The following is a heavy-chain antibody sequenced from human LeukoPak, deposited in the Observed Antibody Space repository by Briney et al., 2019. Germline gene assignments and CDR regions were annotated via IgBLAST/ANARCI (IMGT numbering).Heavy chain of an antibody. J-gene: IGHJ4*02. V-gene: IGHV1-18*01. CDR3: ALTYGYVWGSYRYTGDY. CDR2: ISAYNGNT. D-gene: IGHD3-16*02. CDR1: AYTFTSYG. Sequence: ASVKVSCKASAYTFTSYGISWVRQAPGQGLEWMGWISAYNGNTNYAQKLQGRVTMTTDTSTSTAYMELRSLRSDDTAVYYCALTYGYVWGSYRYTGDYWGQGTLVTVSS.